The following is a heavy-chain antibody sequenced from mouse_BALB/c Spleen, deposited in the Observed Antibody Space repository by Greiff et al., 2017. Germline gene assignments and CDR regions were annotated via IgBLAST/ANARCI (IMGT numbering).Heavy chain of an antibody. D-gene: IGHD1-1*01. V-gene: IGHV1-69*02. CDR2: IDPSDSYT. J-gene: IGHJ4*01. CDR3: ARSTVVEGGYAMDY. Sequence: QVQLKQPGAELVKPGASVKLSCKASGYTFTSYWMHWVKQRPGQGLEWIGEIDPSDSYTNYNQKFKGKATLTVDKSSSTAYMQLSSLTSEDSAVYYCARSTVVEGGYAMDYWGQGTSVTVSS. CDR1: GYTFTSYW.